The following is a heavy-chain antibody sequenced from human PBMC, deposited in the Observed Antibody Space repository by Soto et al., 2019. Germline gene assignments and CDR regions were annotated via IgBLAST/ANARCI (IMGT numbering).Heavy chain of an antibody. CDR2: ISYDGSNK. CDR3: ARWLAGMDV. Sequence: GGSLRLSCAASGFTFSSYAMHWVRQAPGKGLEWVAVISYDGSNKYYADSVKGRFTISRDNSKNTLYLQMNSLRAEDTAVYYCARWLAGMDVWGQGTTVTVSS. J-gene: IGHJ6*02. CDR1: GFTFSSYA. V-gene: IGHV3-30-3*01. D-gene: IGHD6-19*01.